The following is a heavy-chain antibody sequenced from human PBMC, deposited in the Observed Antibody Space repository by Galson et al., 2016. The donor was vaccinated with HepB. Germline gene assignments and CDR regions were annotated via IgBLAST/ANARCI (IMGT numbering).Heavy chain of an antibody. D-gene: IGHD1-1*01. J-gene: IGHJ4*02. V-gene: IGHV4-31*03. CDR3: ARQGDTTTIAD. Sequence: TLSLTCTVSGGSITSGGFYWSWIRQHPGKGLEWMGHIYYSGRTYYTPSLRSRLTISLAASRTQFSLRLTSVTAADTAVYYCARQGDTTTIADWGQGTLVTVSS. CDR1: GGSITSGGFY. CDR2: IYYSGRT.